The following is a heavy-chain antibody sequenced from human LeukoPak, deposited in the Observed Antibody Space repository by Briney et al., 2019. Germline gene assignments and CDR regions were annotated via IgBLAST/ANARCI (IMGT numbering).Heavy chain of an antibody. J-gene: IGHJ4*02. Sequence: GGSLRLSCAASGFTFSDYWMSWVCQAPGKGLEWVANIKQDGTQKYYVDSVKGRFTISRDNAKNSLYLQMNTLRPEDTAVYYCARERQNKDFWSGGDYWGQGTLVTVSS. CDR2: IKQDGTQK. D-gene: IGHD3-3*01. CDR1: GFTFSDYW. V-gene: IGHV3-7*01. CDR3: ARERQNKDFWSGGDY.